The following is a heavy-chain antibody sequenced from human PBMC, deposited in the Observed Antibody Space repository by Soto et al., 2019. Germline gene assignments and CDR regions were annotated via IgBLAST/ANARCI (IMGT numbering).Heavy chain of an antibody. CDR3: ARDGAFCGGTGCRGCLHDVDC. D-gene: IGHD2-21*01. CDR2: ISGSTSYT. V-gene: IGHV3-21*01. CDR1: GFSFSDYS. Sequence: EVQLVESGGGLVKPGGSLRLSCAASGFSFSDYSMNWVRQAPGRGLEWVSSISGSTSYTYYADSLQGRFTVSRDNAEKSQSLQMNRLRAEDTAVYYCARDGAFCGGTGCRGCLHDVDCWAKGTTVSVSA. J-gene: IGHJ6*04.